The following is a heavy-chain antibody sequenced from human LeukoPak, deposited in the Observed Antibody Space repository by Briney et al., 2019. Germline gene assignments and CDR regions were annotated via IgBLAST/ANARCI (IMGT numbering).Heavy chain of an antibody. D-gene: IGHD5-18*01. Sequence: GGSLRLSCAASGFTFSIYAMHWVRQAPGKGLEWVAVISYDGSNKYYADSVKGRFTISRDNSKNTLYLQMNSLRAEDTAVYYCAREKKVYTAMGCFDYWGQGTLVTVSS. J-gene: IGHJ4*02. V-gene: IGHV3-30-3*01. CDR3: AREKKVYTAMGCFDY. CDR2: ISYDGSNK. CDR1: GFTFSIYA.